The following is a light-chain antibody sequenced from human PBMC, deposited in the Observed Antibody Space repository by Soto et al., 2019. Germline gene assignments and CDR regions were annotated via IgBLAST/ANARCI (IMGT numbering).Light chain of an antibody. Sequence: EIVLTQSPGTLSLSPGERATLSCRASESVSSGYVAWYQQKPGQAPRLLIYGLSSRATGIPDRFSGSGSQIDFTLTISRLEPEDFAVYYCQQYGGTLTFGGGTKVEIK. V-gene: IGKV3-20*01. CDR3: QQYGGTLT. J-gene: IGKJ4*01. CDR2: GLS. CDR1: ESVSSGY.